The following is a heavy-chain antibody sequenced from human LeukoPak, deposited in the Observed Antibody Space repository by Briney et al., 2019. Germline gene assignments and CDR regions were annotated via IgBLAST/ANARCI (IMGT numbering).Heavy chain of an antibody. J-gene: IGHJ5*02. CDR1: GYTFTSYE. V-gene: IGHV1-8*01. CDR3: ARVGSIAARRRGNWFDP. CDR2: MNSNSGNT. D-gene: IGHD6-6*01. Sequence: GASVKVSCKASGYTFTSYEINWVRQATGQGLEWMGWMNSNSGNTGYAQKFQGRVTMTRNTSISTAYMELSSLRSEDTAVYYCARVGSIAARRRGNWFDPWGQGTLVTVSS.